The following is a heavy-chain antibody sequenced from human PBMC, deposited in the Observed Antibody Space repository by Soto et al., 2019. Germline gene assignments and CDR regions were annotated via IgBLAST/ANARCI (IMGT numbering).Heavy chain of an antibody. CDR3: AHTHPSYYYDSSGYYARLEYCRT. D-gene: IGHD3-22*01. V-gene: IGHV2-5*01. CDR2: IFSYDDK. Sequence: QITLKESGPTLVKPTQTLTMTCTFSVFSLSTSRVSVGWIRQPPGKVLECLALIFSYDDKRYTPSPQSRLAITKDTSKIEVVLTMTNMDPVDTATYYCAHTHPSYYYDSSGYYARLEYCRTWGQGNLFTFSS. CDR1: VFSLSTSRVS. J-gene: IGHJ1*01.